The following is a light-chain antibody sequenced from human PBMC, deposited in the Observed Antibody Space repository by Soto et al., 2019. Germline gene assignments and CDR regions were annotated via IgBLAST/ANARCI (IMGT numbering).Light chain of an antibody. CDR3: SSYTSSSTFV. V-gene: IGLV2-14*01. CDR1: SSDVGGHDY. J-gene: IGLJ1*01. Sequence: QSVLTQPASVSGSPGQSIIISCTGTSSDVGGHDYVSWYQQHPGKVPKLMIYEVSNRPSGVSNRFSGSKSGDTASLTISGLQAEDEADYYCSSYTSSSTFVFGTGTKATVL. CDR2: EVS.